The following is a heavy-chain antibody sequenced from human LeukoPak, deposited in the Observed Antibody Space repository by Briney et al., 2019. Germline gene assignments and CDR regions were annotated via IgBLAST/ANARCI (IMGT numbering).Heavy chain of an antibody. Sequence: GGSLRLSCAAPGFTFSSYGMHWVRQAPGKGLGGVAFIRYDGSNKYYADSVKGRFTISRDNSKNTLYLQMNSLRAEDTAVYYCAKDQWVSVVGGSCYWYGCQIDYWGQGTLVTVSS. CDR3: AKDQWVSVVGGSCYWYGCQIDY. CDR2: IRYDGSNK. J-gene: IGHJ4*02. V-gene: IGHV3-30*02. CDR1: GFTFSSYG. D-gene: IGHD2-15*01.